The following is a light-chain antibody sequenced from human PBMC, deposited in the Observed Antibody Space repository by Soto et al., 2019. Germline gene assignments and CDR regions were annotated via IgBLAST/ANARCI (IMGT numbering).Light chain of an antibody. J-gene: IGKJ1*01. Sequence: QMNNSPSTLSASDGDRVTITCRASQDITNWLAWYQQKPGKAPKLLIYRASILESGVSSRFSGSGSGTEFILTISSLQPDDFATYYCQQYNTYLRTFGQGSKVDIK. CDR2: RAS. V-gene: IGKV1-5*03. CDR3: QQYNTYLRT. CDR1: QDITNW.